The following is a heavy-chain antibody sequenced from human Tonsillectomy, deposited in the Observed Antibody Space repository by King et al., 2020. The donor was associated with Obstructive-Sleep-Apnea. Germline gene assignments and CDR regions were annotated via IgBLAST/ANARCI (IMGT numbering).Heavy chain of an antibody. J-gene: IGHJ4*02. D-gene: IGHD3-10*01. CDR1: GDSISSRSYY. Sequence: QLQESGPGLVKPSETLSLTCTVSGDSISSRSYYWGWIRQPPGKGLEWVGTIFYSGSTYYNPSLKSRVTISVDTSKNQISLNLSSVTAADTAVYYCARLSTVVRGVTPSGDYWGQGTLVTVSS. V-gene: IGHV4-39*01. CDR3: ARLSTVVRGVTPSGDY. CDR2: IFYSGST.